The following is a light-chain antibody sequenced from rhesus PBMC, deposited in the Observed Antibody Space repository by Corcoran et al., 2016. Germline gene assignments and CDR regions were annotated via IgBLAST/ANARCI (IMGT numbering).Light chain of an antibody. CDR3: YQHSSGYS. J-gene: IGKJ2*01. Sequence: ILTQSPATLSLSPGERATLSCRASQSVSTYLAWYQPKPGQAPRLLIYSASSRATGIPDRFSGSGSGTDFTLTISNLEPEDVGIYHCYQHSSGYSFGQGTKVEIK. CDR2: SAS. V-gene: IGKV3-10*01. CDR1: QSVSTY.